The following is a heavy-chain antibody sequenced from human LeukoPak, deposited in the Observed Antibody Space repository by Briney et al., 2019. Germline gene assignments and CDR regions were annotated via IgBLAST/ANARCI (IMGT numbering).Heavy chain of an antibody. Sequence: GASVKVSCKASGYTFTGYYMHWVRQAPGQGLEWMGWIYPNSGGTKYAQNFQDRITMTRDTSTSTAFLEVSRLKVDDTALYYCARVGSSGYIVYWGQGSLVTVSS. CDR1: GYTFTGYY. V-gene: IGHV1-2*02. J-gene: IGHJ4*03. CDR2: IYPNSGGT. CDR3: ARVGSSGYIVY. D-gene: IGHD6-13*01.